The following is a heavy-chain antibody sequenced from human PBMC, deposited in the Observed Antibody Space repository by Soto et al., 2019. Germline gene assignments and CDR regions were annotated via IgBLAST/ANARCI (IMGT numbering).Heavy chain of an antibody. CDR2: INHSGTT. CDR1: GGSFSGYQ. J-gene: IGHJ5*02. D-gene: IGHD1-1*01. V-gene: IGHV4-34*01. CDR3: ARGWRFDP. Sequence: LALTCGVYGGSFSGYQWNWIRQSPGQGLEWIGEINHSGTTKYNPSLESRINLSVDTSKKQFSLKMFSVTAADTAIYYCARGWRFDPWGQGTQVTVSS.